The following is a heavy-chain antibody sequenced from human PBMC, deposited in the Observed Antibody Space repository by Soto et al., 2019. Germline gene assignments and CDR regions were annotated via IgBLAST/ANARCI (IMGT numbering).Heavy chain of an antibody. CDR1: GFTVSSDY. D-gene: IGHD1-26*01. CDR2: IYSGGST. V-gene: IGHV3-66*01. CDR3: ARDPGDRNGVSV. J-gene: IGHJ6*02. Sequence: EVQVVESGGGLVQPGGSLRLSCAASGFTVSSDYMSWVRQAPGKGLEWVSVIYSGGSTYYADSVKGRFTISRDNSKNTLYLQMTRLRAEDTAVYYCARDPGDRNGVSVWGQGTTVTVSS.